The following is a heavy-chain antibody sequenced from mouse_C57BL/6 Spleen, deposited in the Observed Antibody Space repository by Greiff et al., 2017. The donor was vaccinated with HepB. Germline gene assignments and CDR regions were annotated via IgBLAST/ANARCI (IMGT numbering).Heavy chain of an antibody. Sequence: VQLQQSGPELVKPGASVKMSCKASGYTFTDYNMHWVKQSHGKSLEWIGYINPNNGGTSYNQKFKGKATLTVNKSSSTAYMELRSLTSEDAAVYYCARDWGGCYAMDYWGQGTSVTVSS. V-gene: IGHV1-22*01. D-gene: IGHD4-1*01. CDR2: INPNNGGT. CDR3: ARDWGGCYAMDY. CDR1: GYTFTDYN. J-gene: IGHJ4*01.